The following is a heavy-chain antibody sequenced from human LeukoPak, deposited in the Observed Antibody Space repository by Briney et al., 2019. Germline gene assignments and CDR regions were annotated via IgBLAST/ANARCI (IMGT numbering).Heavy chain of an antibody. CDR1: GDSITSYY. D-gene: IGHD6-13*01. J-gene: IGHJ4*02. Sequence: SETLSLTCTVSGDSITSYYWSWIRQPPGKGLEWIGYIFYSGSTNYNPPLKSRVTISLDTSKSQFSLKLSSVTAADTAVYYCASTLQGYDSSWYFDYWGQGALVTVSS. CDR2: IFYSGST. V-gene: IGHV4-59*08. CDR3: ASTLQGYDSSWYFDY.